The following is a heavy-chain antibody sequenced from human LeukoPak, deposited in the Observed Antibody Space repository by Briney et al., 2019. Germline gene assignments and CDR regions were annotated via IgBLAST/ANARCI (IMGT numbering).Heavy chain of an antibody. V-gene: IGHV4-39*01. Sequence: SETLSLTCNVSGDSISSSTYYWGWIRQPPGKGLEWIGSMYYSGSTYYNPSLKSRVTISLDTSKNQFSLKLSSVTAADTAVYYCARHAYYYDRSGSYEAFDIWGQGTMVTVSS. CDR3: ARHAYYYDRSGSYEAFDI. D-gene: IGHD3-22*01. CDR2: MYYSGST. CDR1: GDSISSSTYY. J-gene: IGHJ3*02.